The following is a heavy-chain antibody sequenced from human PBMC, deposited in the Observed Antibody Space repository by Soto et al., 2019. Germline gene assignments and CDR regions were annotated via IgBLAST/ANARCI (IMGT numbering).Heavy chain of an antibody. Sequence: GGSLRLSCAASGFTFSSYSMNWVRQAPGKGLEWVSSISSSSSYIYYADSVKGRFTISRDNAKNSLYLQMNSLRAEDTAVYYCARGSVTYYYGSEQNYYGMDVWGQGTTVTVSS. CDR2: ISSSSSYI. J-gene: IGHJ6*02. CDR3: ARGSVTYYYGSEQNYYGMDV. CDR1: GFTFSSYS. D-gene: IGHD3-10*01. V-gene: IGHV3-21*01.